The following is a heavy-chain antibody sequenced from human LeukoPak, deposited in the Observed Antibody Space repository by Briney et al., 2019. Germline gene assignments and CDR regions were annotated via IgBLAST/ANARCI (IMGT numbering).Heavy chain of an antibody. J-gene: IGHJ4*02. V-gene: IGHV1-2*02. Sequence: EASVKVSCKASGYTFTGYYMHWVRQAPGQGLEWMGWINPNSGGTNYAQKFQGRVTMTRDTSISTAYMELSRLRSDDTAVYYCARDLQAAASFDYWGQGTLVTVSS. CDR1: GYTFTGYY. CDR2: INPNSGGT. CDR3: ARDLQAAASFDY. D-gene: IGHD6-13*01.